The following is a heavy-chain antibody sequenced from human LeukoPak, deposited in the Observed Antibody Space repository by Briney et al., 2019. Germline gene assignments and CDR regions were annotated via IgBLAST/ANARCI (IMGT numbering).Heavy chain of an antibody. CDR2: ISSSGSYI. Sequence: GGSLRLSCAASGFTFSSYEMNWVRQAPGKGLEWVSYISSSGSYIYYADSVKGRFTISRDNAKNSLYLQMNSLRAEDTAVYYCARDTNWFDPWGQGTLVTVSS. J-gene: IGHJ5*02. V-gene: IGHV3-48*03. CDR1: GFTFSSYE. CDR3: ARDTNWFDP.